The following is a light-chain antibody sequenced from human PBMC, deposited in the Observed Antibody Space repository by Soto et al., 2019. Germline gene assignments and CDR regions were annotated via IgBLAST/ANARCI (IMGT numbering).Light chain of an antibody. CDR3: SSYTLRNTLVL. CDR1: SSDVGGYNF. Sequence: QSALTQPASVSGSPGQSITISCTGTSSDVGGYNFVSWYQQHPGKAPRLIIYEVSSRPSGVSHRFSGSKSGNTASLTISGLQAEDEADYYCSSYTLRNTLVLFGGGTQLTVL. V-gene: IGLV2-14*01. CDR2: EVS. J-gene: IGLJ3*02.